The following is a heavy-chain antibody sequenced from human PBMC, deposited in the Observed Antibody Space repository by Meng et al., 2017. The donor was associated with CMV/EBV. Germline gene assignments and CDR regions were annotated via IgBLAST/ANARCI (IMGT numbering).Heavy chain of an antibody. CDR1: GFTFSSYA. CDR3: TADQVDFYNARDFFEG. V-gene: IGHV3-23*01. D-gene: IGHD5-24*01. Sequence: GGSLRLSCAASGFTFSSYAMSWVRQAPGKGLEWVSAISGSGGSTYYADSVKGRFTISRDNSKNTLYLQMNSLRAEDTAVYYCTADQVDFYNARDFFEGWGQGTLVTVSS. J-gene: IGHJ4*02. CDR2: ISGSGGST.